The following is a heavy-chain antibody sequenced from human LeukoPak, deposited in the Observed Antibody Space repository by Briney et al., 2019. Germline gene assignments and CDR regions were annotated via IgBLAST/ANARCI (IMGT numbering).Heavy chain of an antibody. Sequence: SVKVSCKASGGTFSSYAISWVRQAPGQGLEWMGGIIPIFGTANYAQKFQGRVTITTDESTSTAYMELSSLRSEDTAVYYCALDIVVVPAVYFDYWGQGTLVTVSS. CDR3: ALDIVVVPAVYFDY. CDR2: IIPIFGTA. J-gene: IGHJ4*02. CDR1: GGTFSSYA. V-gene: IGHV1-69*05. D-gene: IGHD2-2*03.